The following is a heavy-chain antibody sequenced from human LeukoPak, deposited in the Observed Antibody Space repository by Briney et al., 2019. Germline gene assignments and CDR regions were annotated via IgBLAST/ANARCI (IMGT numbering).Heavy chain of an antibody. CDR2: ISWNSGSI. Sequence: PGGSLRLSCAASGFTFDDYAMHWVRQAPGKGLEWVSGISWNSGSIGYADSVKGRFTISRDNAKNSLYLQMNSLRAEDTALYYCAKDIRIIMILYAFDIWGQGTMVTVSS. CDR3: AKDIRIIMILYAFDI. CDR1: GFTFDDYA. V-gene: IGHV3-9*01. D-gene: IGHD3-16*01. J-gene: IGHJ3*02.